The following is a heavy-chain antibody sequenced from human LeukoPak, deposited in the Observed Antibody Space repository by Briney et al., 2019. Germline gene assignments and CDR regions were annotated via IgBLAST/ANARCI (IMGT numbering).Heavy chain of an antibody. J-gene: IGHJ6*03. D-gene: IGHD2-2*02. CDR3: ARDGDCSSTSCYNKYYYYYMDV. V-gene: IGHV4-39*02. CDR1: GGSISSSSYY. CDR2: IHYSGST. Sequence: SETLSLTCTVSGGSISSSSYYWGWIRQPPGKGLEWIGSIHYSGSTYYNPSLKSRVTISVDTSKNQFSLKLSSVTAADTAVYYSARDGDCSSTSCYNKYYYYYMDVWGKGTTVTVSS.